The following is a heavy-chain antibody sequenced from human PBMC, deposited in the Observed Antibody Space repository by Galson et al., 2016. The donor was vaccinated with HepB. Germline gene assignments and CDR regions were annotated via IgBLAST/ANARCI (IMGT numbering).Heavy chain of an antibody. V-gene: IGHV3-30*04. CDR1: GLTFRSYA. CDR3: ARDADIVKVPAAIRADY. D-gene: IGHD2-2*02. CDR2: ISYDGSNK. Sequence: SLRLSCAASGLTFRSYAMHWVRQAPGKGLEWVAVISYDGSNKYYADSVKGRFTISRDNSKNTLYLQMNSLRAEDTAVYHCARDADIVKVPAAIRADYWGQGTLVTVSS. J-gene: IGHJ4*02.